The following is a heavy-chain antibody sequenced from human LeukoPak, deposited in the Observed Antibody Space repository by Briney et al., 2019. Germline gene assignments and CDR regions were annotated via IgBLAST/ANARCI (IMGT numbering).Heavy chain of an antibody. J-gene: IGHJ4*02. V-gene: IGHV1-3*01. CDR1: GYTFTSYA. CDR3: AREGVGSYELFDY. CDR2: INAGNGNT. Sequence: ASVKVSCKASGYTFTSYAMHWVRQAPGQRLEWMGWINAGNGNTKYSQKFQGRVTITRDTSASTAYMELSSLRSEDTAVYYCAREGVGSYELFDYWGQGTLVTVSS. D-gene: IGHD1-26*01.